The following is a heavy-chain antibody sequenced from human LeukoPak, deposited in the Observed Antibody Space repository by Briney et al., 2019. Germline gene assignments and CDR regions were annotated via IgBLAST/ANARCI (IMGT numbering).Heavy chain of an antibody. J-gene: IGHJ4*02. CDR3: ARVYDFWSGIIDY. V-gene: IGHV3-74*01. D-gene: IGHD3-3*01. CDR1: GFTFSSYW. CDR2: INSDGSST. Sequence: PGGSLRLPCAASGFTFSSYWMHWVRQAPGKGLVWVSRINSDGSSTSYADSVKGRFTISRDNAKNTLYLQMNSLRAEDTAVYYCARVYDFWSGIIDYWGQGTLVTVSS.